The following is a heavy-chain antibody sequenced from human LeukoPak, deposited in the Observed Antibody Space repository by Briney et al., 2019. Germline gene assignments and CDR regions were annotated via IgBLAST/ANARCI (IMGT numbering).Heavy chain of an antibody. CDR1: GHTLSDLS. CDR2: FDPEHGEI. D-gene: IGHD2-21*01. Sequence: ASVQVSCKLSGHTLSDLSMHWVRQAPGRGPEWMGGFDPEHGEIVYAQKFQGRITLTEDTSTDTAYMNLSSLTSDDTAVYYCATDVIGLIKIVRRPFDIWGPGTMLTVSS. J-gene: IGHJ3*02. V-gene: IGHV1-24*01. CDR3: ATDVIGLIKIVRRPFDI.